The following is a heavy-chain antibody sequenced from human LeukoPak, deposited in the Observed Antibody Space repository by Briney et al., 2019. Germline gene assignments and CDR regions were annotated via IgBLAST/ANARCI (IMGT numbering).Heavy chain of an antibody. V-gene: IGHV3-23*01. CDR1: GFTFSNYA. CDR2: ISGSGVST. D-gene: IGHD3-10*01. CDR3: AKLLWFGEGRADY. Sequence: QSGGSLRLSCAASGFTFSNYAMSWVRQAPGKGLEWVSGISGSGVSTYYADSVKGRFTISRDNSKNTLYLQMNSLRAEDTAIYYCAKLLWFGEGRADYWGQGTLVTVSS. J-gene: IGHJ4*02.